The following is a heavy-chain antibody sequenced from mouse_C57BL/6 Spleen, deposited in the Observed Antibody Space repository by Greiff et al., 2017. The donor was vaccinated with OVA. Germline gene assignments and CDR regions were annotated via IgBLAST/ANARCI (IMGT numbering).Heavy chain of an antibody. CDR3: ARRFYYGSSYEEVDY. Sequence: EVQLQQSGPELVKPGASVKISCKASGYTFTDYYMNWVKQSHGKSLEWIGDINPNNGGTSYNQKFKGKATLTVDKSSSTAYMELRSLTSEDSAVYYCARRFYYGSSYEEVDYWGQGTTLTVSS. CDR2: INPNNGGT. D-gene: IGHD1-1*01. J-gene: IGHJ2*01. V-gene: IGHV1-26*01. CDR1: GYTFTDYY.